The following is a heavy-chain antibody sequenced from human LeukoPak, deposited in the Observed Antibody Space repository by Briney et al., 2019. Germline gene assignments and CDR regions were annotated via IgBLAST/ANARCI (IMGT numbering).Heavy chain of an antibody. V-gene: IGHV3-11*06. D-gene: IGHD6-19*01. CDR2: ISSSSSYT. CDR1: GFIFSGYY. CDR3: ARAQGSIAVPDY. Sequence: GGSLRLSCAASGFIFSGYYMSWIRQAPGKGLEWVSYISSSSSYTNYADSVKGRFTISRDNAKNSLYLQMNSLRAEDTAVYYCARAQGSIAVPDYWGQGTLVTVSS. J-gene: IGHJ4*02.